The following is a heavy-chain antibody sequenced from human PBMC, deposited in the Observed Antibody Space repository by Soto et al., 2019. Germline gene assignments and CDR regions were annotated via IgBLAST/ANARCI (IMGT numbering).Heavy chain of an antibody. V-gene: IGHV4-31*03. J-gene: IGHJ6*02. D-gene: IGHD5-12*01. CDR3: AREKYGRWLQSGGYYYYGMDV. CDR2: IYYSGST. CDR1: GGSISSGGYY. Sequence: QVQLQESGPGLVKPSQTLSLTCTVSGGSISSGGYYWSWIRQHPGKGLEWIGYIYYSGSTYYNPSLKSRVTISVDTSKNQFSLKLSSVTAADTAVYYCAREKYGRWLQSGGYYYYGMDVWGQGTTVTVSS.